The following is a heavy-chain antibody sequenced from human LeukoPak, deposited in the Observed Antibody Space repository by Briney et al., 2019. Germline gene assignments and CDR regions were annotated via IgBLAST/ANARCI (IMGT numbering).Heavy chain of an antibody. D-gene: IGHD3-10*01. CDR2: IYYSGST. J-gene: IGHJ3*02. V-gene: IGHV4-59*01. CDR1: GGSISSYY. CDR3: ARDRGFESYAFDI. Sequence: SETLSLSCTVSGGSISSYYWSWIRQPPGKGLEWIGYIYYSGSTNYNPSLKSRVTISVDTSKNQFSLKLSSVTAADTAVYYCARDRGFESYAFDIWGQGTMVTVSS.